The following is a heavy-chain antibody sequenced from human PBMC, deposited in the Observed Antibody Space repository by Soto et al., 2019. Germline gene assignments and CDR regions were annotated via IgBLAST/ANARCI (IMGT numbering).Heavy chain of an antibody. J-gene: IGHJ4*02. CDR1: GFTFRSHA. V-gene: IGHV3-23*01. CDR2: INGSGSET. Sequence: EVQLSESGGGLVQPGGSLRLSCAASGFTFRSHAMNWVRQAPGKGLEWVSDINGSGSETYYGNSVKGRFTTSRDNSKSMSFLQLNSLRGDDTAVYYCARRSRDGRNSAIEFWGQGTLVTVSS. CDR3: ARRSRDGRNSAIEF. D-gene: IGHD1-1*01.